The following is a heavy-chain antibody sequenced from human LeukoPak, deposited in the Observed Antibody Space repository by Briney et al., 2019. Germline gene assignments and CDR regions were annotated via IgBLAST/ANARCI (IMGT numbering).Heavy chain of an antibody. V-gene: IGHV3-21*01. J-gene: IGHJ4*02. CDR3: ARVEQDDYGDYYFDY. Sequence: AGRSLRLSCAASGFTFSSYSMNWVRQAPGKGLEWVSSISSSSSYIYYADSVKGRFTISRDNAKNSLYLQMNSLRAEDTAVYYCARVEQDDYGDYYFDYWGQGTLVTVSS. CDR1: GFTFSSYS. CDR2: ISSSSSYI. D-gene: IGHD4-17*01.